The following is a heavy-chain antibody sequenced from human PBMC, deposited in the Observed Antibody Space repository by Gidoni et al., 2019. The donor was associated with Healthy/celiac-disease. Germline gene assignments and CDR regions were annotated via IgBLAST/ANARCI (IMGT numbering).Heavy chain of an antibody. CDR1: GFTFSSYA. CDR3: ARRGSYYEYYGMDV. J-gene: IGHJ6*02. D-gene: IGHD3-16*01. Sequence: QVQLVESGGGVVQPGRSLRLSCAASGFTFSSYAMHWVRQAPGKGLEWVAVISYDGSNKYYADSVKGRFTISRDNSKNTLYLQMNSLRAEDTAVYYCARRGSYYEYYGMDVWGQGTTVTVSS. CDR2: ISYDGSNK. V-gene: IGHV3-30*01.